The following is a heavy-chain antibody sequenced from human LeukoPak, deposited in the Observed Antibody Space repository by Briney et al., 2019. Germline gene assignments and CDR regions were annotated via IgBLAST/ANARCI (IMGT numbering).Heavy chain of an antibody. D-gene: IGHD6-19*01. Sequence: GGSLRLACAASGFTFSDYYMSWIRQAPGEGREWVSYISSSGSTIYYADSVKGRFTISRDNAKNSLYLQMNSLRAEDTAVYYCARVREEYSSGWSDYYYMDVWGKGNTVTISS. CDR1: GFTFSDYY. CDR2: ISSSGSTI. V-gene: IGHV3-11*01. CDR3: ARVREEYSSGWSDYYYMDV. J-gene: IGHJ6*03.